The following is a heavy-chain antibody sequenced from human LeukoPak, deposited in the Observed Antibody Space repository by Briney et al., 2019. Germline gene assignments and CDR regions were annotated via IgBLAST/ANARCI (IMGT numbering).Heavy chain of an antibody. CDR1: GFTFSSYC. V-gene: IGHV3-7*01. Sequence: GGTLRLTCAASGFTFSSYCMSWVRQAPGKGLEWVANIKQDGSEKYYLDSVKGRFTISRDNAKNSLYLQMNSLRAEDTAVYYCAREGRGSYPAFDYWGQGTLVTVSS. CDR2: IKQDGSEK. D-gene: IGHD3-16*02. CDR3: AREGRGSYPAFDY. J-gene: IGHJ4*02.